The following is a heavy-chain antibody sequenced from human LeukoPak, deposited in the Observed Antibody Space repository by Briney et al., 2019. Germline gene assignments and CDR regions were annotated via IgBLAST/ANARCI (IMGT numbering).Heavy chain of an antibody. V-gene: IGHV3-21*01. Sequence: PGGSLRLSCAASGFTFSSCSMNWVRQAPGKGLEWVSSISSSSSYIYYADSVKGRFTISRDNAKNSLYLQMNSLRAEDTAVYYCARDFSDTDWFDPWGQGTLVTVSS. CDR2: ISSSSSYI. CDR1: GFTFSSCS. J-gene: IGHJ5*02. D-gene: IGHD5-18*01. CDR3: ARDFSDTDWFDP.